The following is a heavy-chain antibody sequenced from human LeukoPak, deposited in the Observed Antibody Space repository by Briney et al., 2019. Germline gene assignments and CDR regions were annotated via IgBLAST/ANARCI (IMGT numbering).Heavy chain of an antibody. CDR3: AKADSGSYRGSFDY. Sequence: GGSLRLSCAASGFTFSSYGMHWVRQAPGKGQEWVAVISYDGSNKYYADSVKGRFTISRDNSKNTLYLQMNSLRAEDTAVYYCAKADSGSYRGSFDYWGQGTLVTVSS. V-gene: IGHV3-30*18. CDR1: GFTFSSYG. D-gene: IGHD1-26*01. CDR2: ISYDGSNK. J-gene: IGHJ4*02.